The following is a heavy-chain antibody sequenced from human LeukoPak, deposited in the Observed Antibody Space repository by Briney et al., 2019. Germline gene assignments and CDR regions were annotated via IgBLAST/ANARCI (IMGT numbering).Heavy chain of an antibody. D-gene: IGHD5-12*01. Sequence: GASVKVPCKASGGTFSSYAISWVRQAPGQGLEWMGGIIPIFGTANYAQKFQGRVTITTDESTSTAYMELSSLRSEDTAVYYCARVVYSGYDFLSYWFDPWGQGTLVTVSS. CDR2: IIPIFGTA. CDR1: GGTFSSYA. CDR3: ARVVYSGYDFLSYWFDP. J-gene: IGHJ5*02. V-gene: IGHV1-69*05.